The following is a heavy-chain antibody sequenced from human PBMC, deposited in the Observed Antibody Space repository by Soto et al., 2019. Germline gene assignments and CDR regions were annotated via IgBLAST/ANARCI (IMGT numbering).Heavy chain of an antibody. CDR2: INHSGST. CDR1: GGSFIGYY. V-gene: IGHV4-34*01. J-gene: IGHJ1*01. CDR3: ARGRIVVVTAMACQH. Sequence: QVQLQQWGAGLLKPSETLSLTCAVSGGSFIGYYWSWIRQPPGQGLEWIGEINHSGSTNYNPSLKSRVTRSVDTSKNQFSLKLSSVADADTAGYYCARGRIVVVTAMACQHWGQGTLVTVSS. D-gene: IGHD2-21*02.